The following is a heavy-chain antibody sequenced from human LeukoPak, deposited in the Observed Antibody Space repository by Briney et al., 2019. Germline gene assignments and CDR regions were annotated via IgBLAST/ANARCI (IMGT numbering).Heavy chain of an antibody. V-gene: IGHV3-73*01. CDR3: TSIGDCSSTSCLHDY. Sequence: GGSLRLSCAASGFAFSGSAMHWVRQASGKGLEWVGRIRSKANSYATAYAASLKGRFTISRDDSKNTAYLQMNSLKTEDTAVYYCTSIGDCSSTSCLHDYWGQGTLVTVSS. CDR1: GFAFSGSA. D-gene: IGHD2-2*01. CDR2: IRSKANSYAT. J-gene: IGHJ4*02.